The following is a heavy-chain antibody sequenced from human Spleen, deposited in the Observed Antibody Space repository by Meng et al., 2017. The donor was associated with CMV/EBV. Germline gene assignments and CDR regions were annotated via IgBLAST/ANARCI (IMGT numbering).Heavy chain of an antibody. V-gene: IGHV4-4*02. D-gene: IGHD3-22*01. CDR2: LHHSGTT. Sequence: LPFAVSGGSFSIAYWWSWVRQTPGKGLQWLGELHHSGTTTYNPSLNSRVTFSLDKSKNEFSLKLTSVTVADTAVYYCARNGHYSLDSWSQGTLVTVSS. CDR3: ARNGHYSLDS. J-gene: IGHJ4*02. CDR1: GGSFSIAYW.